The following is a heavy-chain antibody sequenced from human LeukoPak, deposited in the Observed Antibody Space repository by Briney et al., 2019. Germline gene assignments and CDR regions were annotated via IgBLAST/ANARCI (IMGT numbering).Heavy chain of an antibody. J-gene: IGHJ4*02. CDR3: ARDADSSGWYEIDY. CDR1: GYTFTSYA. V-gene: IGHV7-4-1*02. D-gene: IGHD6-19*01. Sequence: ASVKVSCKAPGYTFTSYAMNWVRQAPGQGLEWMGWINTNTGNPTYAQGFTGRFVCSLDTSVSTAYLQISSLKAEDTAVYYCARDADSSGWYEIDYWGQGTLVTVSS. CDR2: INTNTGNP.